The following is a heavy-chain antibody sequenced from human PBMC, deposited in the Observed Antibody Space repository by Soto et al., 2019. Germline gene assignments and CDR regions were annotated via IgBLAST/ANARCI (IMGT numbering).Heavy chain of an antibody. CDR2: IRQDGREE. D-gene: IGHD1-1*01. Sequence: EVQLVESGGGLVQPGGSQGLSCAASGFTFSSHWMSWVRQAPGKGLEWVANIRQDGREEQYSDTVKGRFTLSRDNAKNSLYLQMNGLRVEDTAVYYCAKSEGYSFDIRGQGTMVTVSS. CDR1: GFTFSSHW. J-gene: IGHJ3*02. V-gene: IGHV3-7*01. CDR3: AKSEGYSFDI.